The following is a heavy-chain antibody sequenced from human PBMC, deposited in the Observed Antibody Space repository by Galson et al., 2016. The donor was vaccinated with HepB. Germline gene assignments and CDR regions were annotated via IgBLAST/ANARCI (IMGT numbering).Heavy chain of an antibody. CDR3: ARHSHPPIRFLEWSKVVWFDP. D-gene: IGHD3-3*01. V-gene: IGHV4-39*01. CDR2: FSYSGTT. CDR1: GDSISGSTYY. Sequence: SETLSLTCTVSGDSISGSTYYWGWIRQPPGKGLEWIGSFSYSGTTYYNPSLKSRVTISVDTTKNHFSLRLNSVTATDTAIYYCARHSHPPIRFLEWSKVVWFDPWGQGTLVTVSS. J-gene: IGHJ5*02.